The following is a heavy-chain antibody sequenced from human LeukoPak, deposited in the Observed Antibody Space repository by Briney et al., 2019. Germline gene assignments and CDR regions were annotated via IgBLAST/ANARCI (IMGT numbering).Heavy chain of an antibody. CDR3: AQWGDFDVLTGYYVPDF. CDR2: ITGSDGNT. D-gene: IGHD3-9*01. V-gene: IGHV3-23*01. J-gene: IGHJ4*02. CDR1: GFTFSNYA. Sequence: PGGSLRLSCAASGFTFSNYAMSWVRQAPGKGLEWVSAITGSDGNTYYADPVKGRFTISRDNSKNTLYLQMNSLRAEDTAVYYCAQWGDFDVLTGYYVPDFWGRGTLVTVSS.